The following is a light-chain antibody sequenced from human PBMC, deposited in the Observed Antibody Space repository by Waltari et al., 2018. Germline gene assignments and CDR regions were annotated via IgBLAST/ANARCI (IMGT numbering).Light chain of an antibody. J-gene: IGKJ4*01. CDR2: AAS. V-gene: IGKV1-8*01. Sequence: AIRMTPSPSSLSASTGDRVTINCRASQGISSYLAWYQQKPGKAPKLLIYAASTLQSGVPSRFSGSGSGTDFTLTISCLQSEDFATYYCQQYYSYPLTFGGGTKVEIK. CDR1: QGISSY. CDR3: QQYYSYPLT.